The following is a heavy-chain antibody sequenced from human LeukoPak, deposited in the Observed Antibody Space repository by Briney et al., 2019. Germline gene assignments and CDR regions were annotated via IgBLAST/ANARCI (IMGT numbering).Heavy chain of an antibody. CDR3: ARPDYGGTDAFDI. Sequence: KPSETLSLTCAVYGGSFSGYYWSWIRQPPGKGLEWIGEINHSGSTNYNPSLKSRVTISVDTSKNQFSLKLSSVTAADTAVYYCARPDYGGTDAFDIWGQGTMVTVSS. V-gene: IGHV4-34*01. J-gene: IGHJ3*02. CDR2: INHSGST. CDR1: GGSFSGYY. D-gene: IGHD4-23*01.